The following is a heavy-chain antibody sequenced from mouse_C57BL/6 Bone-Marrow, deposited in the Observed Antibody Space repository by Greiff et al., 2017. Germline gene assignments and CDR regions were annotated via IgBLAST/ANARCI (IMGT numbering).Heavy chain of an antibody. V-gene: IGHV5-9*01. CDR3: ARHKRRDATDY. CDR1: GFTFSSYT. J-gene: IGHJ4*01. CDR2: ISGGGGNT. Sequence: EVKLVESGGGLVKPGGSLKLSCAASGFTFSSYTMSWVRQTPEKRLEGVATISGGGGNTYYPDSVKGRFTISRDNAKNTLYLQMSSLRSADTALYYCARHKRRDATDYWGQGTSVTVSS.